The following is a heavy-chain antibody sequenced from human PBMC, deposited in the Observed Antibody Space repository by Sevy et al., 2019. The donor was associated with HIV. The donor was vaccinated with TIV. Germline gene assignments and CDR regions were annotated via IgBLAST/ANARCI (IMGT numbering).Heavy chain of an antibody. Sequence: GESLKISCAASGFTFSSYSMNWVRQAPGKGLEWVSYISSSSSTIYYADSVKGRFTISRYNAKNSLYLQMNSLRDEDTAVYYCARAWVSRSGYYPFDYWGQGTLVTVSS. J-gene: IGHJ4*02. CDR3: ARAWVSRSGYYPFDY. CDR1: GFTFSSYS. V-gene: IGHV3-48*02. D-gene: IGHD3-22*01. CDR2: ISSSSSTI.